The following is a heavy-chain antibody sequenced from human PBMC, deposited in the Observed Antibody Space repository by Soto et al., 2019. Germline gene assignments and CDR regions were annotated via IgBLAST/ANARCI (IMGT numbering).Heavy chain of an antibody. V-gene: IGHV3-23*01. Sequence: LRLSCAASGFTFNSYAMSWVRQAPGKGLEWVSGISASGGRTYYADSVKGRFTISRDNSKNTMYLQMNSLRVEDTAVYKCAKDWDLLRAFDLWGQGTMVTVS. CDR3: AKDWDLLRAFDL. CDR1: GFTFNSYA. CDR2: ISASGGRT. D-gene: IGHD1-26*01. J-gene: IGHJ3*01.